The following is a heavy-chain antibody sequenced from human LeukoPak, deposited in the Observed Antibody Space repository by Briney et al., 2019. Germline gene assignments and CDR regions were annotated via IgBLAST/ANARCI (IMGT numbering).Heavy chain of an antibody. D-gene: IGHD6-19*01. CDR3: ARGSGWPYYFDY. V-gene: IGHV1-8*01. Sequence: GASVKVSCKASGYTFTSYDINWVRQATGQGLEWMGWMNPNSGNTGYSQKFQGRVTMTRNTSISTAYMELSSLRSEDTAVYYCARGSGWPYYFDYWGQGTLVTVSS. CDR1: GYTFTSYD. CDR2: MNPNSGNT. J-gene: IGHJ4*02.